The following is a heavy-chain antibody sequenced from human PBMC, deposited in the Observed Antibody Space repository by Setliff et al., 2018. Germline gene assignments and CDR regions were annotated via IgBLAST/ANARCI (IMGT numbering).Heavy chain of an antibody. V-gene: IGHV4-34*01. CDR2: IYSSGST. D-gene: IGHD3-22*01. CDR1: GGSFSVYY. J-gene: IGHJ4*02. CDR3: ASESRYYYDYFGTLDY. Sequence: PSETLSLTCAVYGGSFSVYYWSWIRQPPGKGLEWVGYIYSSGSTYYNPSLKSRVSISVDTSKNQFSLKLSSVTAADTAVYYCASESRYYYDYFGTLDYWGQGTLFTVSS.